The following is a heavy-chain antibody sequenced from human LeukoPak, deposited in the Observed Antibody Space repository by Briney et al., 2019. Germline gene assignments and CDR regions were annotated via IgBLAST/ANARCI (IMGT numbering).Heavy chain of an antibody. J-gene: IGHJ4*02. Sequence: PSETLSLTCTVSGGSIHSYWSWIRQPAGKGLEWSGRISGSGTINYNPALQRGLTISIETSKNQFSIELMSVTAADTAVYYCASHSGGYAYWGQGTLVTVSS. CDR1: GGSIHSY. CDR2: ISGSGTI. CDR3: ASHSGGYAY. V-gene: IGHV4-4*07. D-gene: IGHD5-12*01.